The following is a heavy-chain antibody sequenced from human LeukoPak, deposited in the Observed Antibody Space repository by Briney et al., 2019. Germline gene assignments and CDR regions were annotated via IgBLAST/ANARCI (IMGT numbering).Heavy chain of an antibody. Sequence: GGSLRLSCAASGFTFSSYSMNWVRQAPGKGLEWVSSISSSSNYIYYADSVKGRFTISRDNAKNSLYLQMNSLRAEDTAVYYCARYLIGVEGDYYYYYMDVWGKGTTVTVSS. D-gene: IGHD3-3*01. CDR3: ARYLIGVEGDYYYYYMDV. V-gene: IGHV3-21*01. J-gene: IGHJ6*03. CDR1: GFTFSSYS. CDR2: ISSSSNYI.